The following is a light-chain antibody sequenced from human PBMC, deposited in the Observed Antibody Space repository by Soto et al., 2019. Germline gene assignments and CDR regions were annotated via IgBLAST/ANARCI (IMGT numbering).Light chain of an antibody. CDR3: SSYTSGSTVI. Sequence: QSVLTQPASVSGSPGQSITISCTGTSSDVGGYNYVSWYQQHPGKAPKLMIYEVSNWPSGVSNRFSGSKSGNTASLTISGLQAEDEADYYCSSYTSGSTVIFGGGTKLTVL. V-gene: IGLV2-14*01. J-gene: IGLJ2*01. CDR1: SSDVGGYNY. CDR2: EVS.